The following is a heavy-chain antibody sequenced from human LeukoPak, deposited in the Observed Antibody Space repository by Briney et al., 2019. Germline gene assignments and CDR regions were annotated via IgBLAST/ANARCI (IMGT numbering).Heavy chain of an antibody. CDR2: IKQDGSEK. D-gene: IGHD3-22*01. CDR3: ARDSTSLYYYDSSGYYPDAFDI. CDR1: GFTFSSYW. V-gene: IGHV3-7*01. J-gene: IGHJ3*02. Sequence: GGSLRLSCAASGFTFSSYWMSWVRRAPGKGLEWVANIKQDGSEKYYVDSVKGRFTISRDNAKNSLYLQMNSLRAEDTAVYYCARDSTSLYYYDSSGYYPDAFDIWGQGTMVTVSS.